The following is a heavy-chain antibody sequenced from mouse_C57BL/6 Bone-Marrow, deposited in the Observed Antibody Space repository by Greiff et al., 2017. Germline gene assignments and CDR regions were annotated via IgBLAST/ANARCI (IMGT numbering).Heavy chain of an antibody. CDR1: GYSFTGYY. Sequence: VHVKQSGPELVKPGASVKISCKASGYSFTGYYMNWVKQSPEKSLEWIGEINPSTGGTTYNQKFKAKATLTVDKSSSTAYMQLKSLTSEDSAVYDCESRGLRSSYAMDYWGQGTSVTVSS. J-gene: IGHJ4*01. D-gene: IGHD1-1*01. CDR3: ESRGLRSSYAMDY. CDR2: INPSTGGT. V-gene: IGHV1-42*01.